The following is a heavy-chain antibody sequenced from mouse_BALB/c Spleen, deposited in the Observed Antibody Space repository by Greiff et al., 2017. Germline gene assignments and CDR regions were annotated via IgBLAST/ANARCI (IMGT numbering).Heavy chain of an antibody. D-gene: IGHD2-3*01. CDR1: GFAFSSYD. CDR2: ISSGGGST. V-gene: IGHV5-12-1*01. CDR3: ARQVYDGYSYYAMDY. Sequence: EVKLMESGGGLVKPGGSLKLSCAASGFAFSSYDMSWVRQTPEKRLEWVAYISSGGGSTYYPDTVKGRFTISRDNAKNTLYLQMSSLKSEDTAMYYCARQVYDGYSYYAMDYWGQGTSVTVSS. J-gene: IGHJ4*01.